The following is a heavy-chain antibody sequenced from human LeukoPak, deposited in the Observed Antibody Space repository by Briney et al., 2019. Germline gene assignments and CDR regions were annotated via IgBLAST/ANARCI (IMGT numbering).Heavy chain of an antibody. D-gene: IGHD3-22*01. V-gene: IGHV3-48*03. CDR1: GFTFSSYE. CDR2: ISSSGSTI. J-gene: IGHJ3*02. Sequence: GGSLRLSCAASGFTFSSYEMNWVRQAPGKGLEWVSYISSSGSTIYYADSVKGRFTISRDNAKNSLYLQMNSLRAEDTAVYCCARDTSPSITMIVVAQPDAFDIWGQGTMVTVSS. CDR3: ARDTSPSITMIVVAQPDAFDI.